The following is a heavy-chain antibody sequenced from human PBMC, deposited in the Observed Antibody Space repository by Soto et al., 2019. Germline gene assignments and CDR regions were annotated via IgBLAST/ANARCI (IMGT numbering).Heavy chain of an antibody. CDR2: IYYSGST. CDR3: ASAASSLGVGASSPWAFDY. V-gene: IGHV4-31*03. CDR1: GGSISSGGYY. Sequence: SETLSLTCTVSGGSISSGGYYWSWIRQHPGKGLEWIGYIYYSGSTYYNPSLKSRVTISVDTSKNQFSLKLSSVTAADTAVYYCASAASSLGVGASSPWAFDYWGQGTLVTASS. D-gene: IGHD1-26*01. J-gene: IGHJ4*02.